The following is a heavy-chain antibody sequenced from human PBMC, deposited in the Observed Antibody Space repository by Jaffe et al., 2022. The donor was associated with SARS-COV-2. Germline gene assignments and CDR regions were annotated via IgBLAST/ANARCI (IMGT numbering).Heavy chain of an antibody. D-gene: IGHD3-9*01. Sequence: EVQLVESGGGLVQPGRSLRLSCAASGFTFDDYAMHWVRQAPGKGLEWVSGISWNSGSIGYADSVKGRFTISRDNAKNSLYLQMNSLRAEDTALYYCAKVGYFDWPHHYYYYMDVWGKGTTVTVSS. CDR3: AKVGYFDWPHHYYYYMDV. CDR2: ISWNSGSI. J-gene: IGHJ6*03. V-gene: IGHV3-9*01. CDR1: GFTFDDYA.